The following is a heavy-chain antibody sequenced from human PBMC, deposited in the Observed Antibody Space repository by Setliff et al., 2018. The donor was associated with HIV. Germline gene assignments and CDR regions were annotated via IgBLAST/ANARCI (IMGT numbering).Heavy chain of an antibody. Sequence: SETLSLTCDVSGYSINNIHYWGWIRQPPGKGLECLGNIYDGGTTYHNPSLKGRVTISIDTSKAQFSLKLISVTAADTAVYYCVRRDVSFLFVQFDSWGQGILVTVSS. J-gene: IGHJ4*02. CDR2: IYDGGTT. V-gene: IGHV4-38-2*01. CDR1: GYSINNIHY. D-gene: IGHD3-10*02. CDR3: VRRDVSFLFVQFDS.